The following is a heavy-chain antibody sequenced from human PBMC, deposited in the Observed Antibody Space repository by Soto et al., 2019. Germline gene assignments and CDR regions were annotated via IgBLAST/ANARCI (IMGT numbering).Heavy chain of an antibody. CDR1: GYNFNSYW. CDR2: IYPGDSDT. CDR3: ARPRSRIAGELDDEAWFDP. J-gene: IGHJ5*02. D-gene: IGHD6-13*01. V-gene: IGHV5-51*01. Sequence: PRESLKISCKGSGYNFNSYWIAWVRQMPGKGLEWMGIIYPGDSDTRYSPSFRGQVTISADKSINTAYLQWSRLKASDTAIYYCARPRSRIAGELDDEAWFDPWGQGTLVTVSS.